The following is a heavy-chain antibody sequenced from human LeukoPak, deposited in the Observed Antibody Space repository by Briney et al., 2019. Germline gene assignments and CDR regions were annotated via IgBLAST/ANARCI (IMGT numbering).Heavy chain of an antibody. Sequence: GGSLRLSCAASGFAFSIYWMSWVRQAPGKGLEWVANINQDGSEIYHVDSVKGRFTISRDNAKNSLYLQMNSLRAEDTPVYYCARDLRRPYGSGSYYNGVRFDPWGQGTLVTVSS. V-gene: IGHV3-7*01. CDR2: INQDGSEI. CDR3: ARDLRRPYGSGSYYNGVRFDP. D-gene: IGHD3-10*01. J-gene: IGHJ5*02. CDR1: GFAFSIYW.